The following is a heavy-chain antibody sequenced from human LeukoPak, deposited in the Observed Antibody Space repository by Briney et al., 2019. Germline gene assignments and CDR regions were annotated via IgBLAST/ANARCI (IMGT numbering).Heavy chain of an antibody. CDR3: ARDNVGSLDF. CDR1: GDSVTSHG. D-gene: IGHD3-10*01. J-gene: IGHJ4*02. V-gene: IGHV4-59*02. CDR2: VYASGAN. Sequence: SETLSLTCSVSGDSVTSHGWSWVRQPPGQGLEWIGYVYASGANSDNCNPSLKSRSTISVDTSRNKFSLRLNSVTAADTAIYYCARDNVGSLDFWGQGILVTVSS.